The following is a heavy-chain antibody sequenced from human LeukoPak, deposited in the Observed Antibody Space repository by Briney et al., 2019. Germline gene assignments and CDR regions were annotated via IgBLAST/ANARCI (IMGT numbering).Heavy chain of an antibody. D-gene: IGHD2-2*01. Sequence: SETLSLTCTVSGGSFSSGSYYWSWIRQPPGKGLEWIGYIYYSGSTNYNPSLKSRVTISVDTSKNQFSLKLSSVTAADTAVYYCARAPRRSIVVVPAADNWFDPWGQGTLVTVFS. V-gene: IGHV4-61*01. CDR2: IYYSGST. CDR1: GGSFSSGSYY. CDR3: ARAPRRSIVVVPAADNWFDP. J-gene: IGHJ5*02.